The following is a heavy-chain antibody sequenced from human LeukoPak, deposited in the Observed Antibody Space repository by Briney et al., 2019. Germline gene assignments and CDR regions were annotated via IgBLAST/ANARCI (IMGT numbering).Heavy chain of an antibody. CDR1: GFLVSNYY. CDR3: ARAPVWFGGGFFDY. J-gene: IGHJ4*02. D-gene: IGHD3-10*01. Sequence: PGGSLKLSCAASGFLVSNYYMSWVRQAPGKGLEWVSVIYSGGGTYYADSVKGRFTISRDNSKNTLYLQMNSLRAEDTAVYYCARAPVWFGGGFFDYWGQGALVTVSS. V-gene: IGHV3-53*05. CDR2: IYSGGGT.